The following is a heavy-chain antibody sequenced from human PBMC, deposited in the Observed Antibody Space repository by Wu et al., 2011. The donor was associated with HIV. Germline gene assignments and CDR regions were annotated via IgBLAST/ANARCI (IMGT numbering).Heavy chain of an antibody. Sequence: QVQLVQSGAEVKKPGSSVKVSCKASGGTFRSYALSWVRQAPGHGPEWMGWINPNNGVTDYARRLQGRITITRDTSISTIYMDLGSLRSDDTAVYYCARDLTHSGHDAYDVWGQGTVVTVS. J-gene: IGHJ3*01. CDR2: INPNNGVT. D-gene: IGHD6-25*01. CDR1: GGTFRSYA. V-gene: IGHV1-2*02. CDR3: ARDLTHSGHDAYDV.